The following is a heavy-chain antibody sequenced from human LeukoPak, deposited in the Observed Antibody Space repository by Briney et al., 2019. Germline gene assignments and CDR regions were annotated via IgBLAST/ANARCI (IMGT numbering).Heavy chain of an antibody. V-gene: IGHV3-48*02. J-gene: IGHJ4*02. CDR1: GFIFSNYG. D-gene: IGHD4-17*01. CDR2: ISGSSSTI. Sequence: GGSLRLSCAASGFIFSNYGMNWVRQASGKGLEWVSYISGSSSTIYYADSVRGRFTISRDSAKNSLYLQMNSLRDEDTAVYYCARDGYGDYTFDYWGRGTLVTVSS. CDR3: ARDGYGDYTFDY.